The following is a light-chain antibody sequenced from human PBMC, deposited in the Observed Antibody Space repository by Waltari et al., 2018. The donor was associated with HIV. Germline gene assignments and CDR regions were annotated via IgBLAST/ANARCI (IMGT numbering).Light chain of an antibody. CDR3: MQTTQFPYT. CDR1: QTLVHDDGRTY. J-gene: IGKJ2*01. CDR2: KVS. Sequence: IVLTQPPLSSPVTLGQPASISCRSSQTLVHDDGRTYLSWLHQRPGQPPRLLIYKVSDRFSGVPDRFSGSGAKIEFTLKITSIEPDDVGVFYCMQTTQFPYTFGQGTKLEI. V-gene: IGKV2-24*01.